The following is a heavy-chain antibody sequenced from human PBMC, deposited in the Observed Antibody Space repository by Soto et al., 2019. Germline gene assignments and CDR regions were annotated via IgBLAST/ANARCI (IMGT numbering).Heavy chain of an antibody. J-gene: IGHJ6*02. Sequence: SVKVSCQASGYTFTSYGISWVRQAPVQGLEWMGWISAYNGNTNYAQKLQGRVTMTTDTSTSTAYMELRSLRSDDTAVYYCARGGYCSSTSCATYYDFWSGSYYYYGMDVWGQGTTVTVSS. CDR3: ARGGYCSSTSCATYYDFWSGSYYYYGMDV. CDR2: ISAYNGNT. D-gene: IGHD3-3*01. CDR1: GYTFTSYG. V-gene: IGHV1-18*01.